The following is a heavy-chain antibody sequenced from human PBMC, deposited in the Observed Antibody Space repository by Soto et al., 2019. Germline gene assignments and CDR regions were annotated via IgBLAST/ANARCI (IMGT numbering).Heavy chain of an antibody. J-gene: IGHJ4*02. V-gene: IGHV3-48*03. CDR2: ISKSGGTT. CDR1: GFTFSAYE. Sequence: GGSLRLSCAASGFTFSAYEMHWVRQAPGQGLEWVSYISKSGGTTYYADSVKGRFTISRDDAKNSVYLQMSSLRPEDMAVYKCVREGHYYFDYWGQGALGTSPQ. CDR3: VREGHYYFDY.